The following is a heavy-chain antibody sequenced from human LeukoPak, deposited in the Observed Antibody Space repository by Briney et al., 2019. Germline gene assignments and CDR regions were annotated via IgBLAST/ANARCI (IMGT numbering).Heavy chain of an antibody. D-gene: IGHD6-6*01. V-gene: IGHV4-59*01. J-gene: IGHJ4*02. CDR2: IYYSGST. CDR3: ARGLYSSSSGGYYFDY. CDR1: GGSISSYY. Sequence: SETLSLTCTVSGGSISSYYWSWIRQPPGKGLEWIGYIYYSGSTNYNPSLKSRVTISVDTSKNQFSLKPSSVTAADTAVYYCARGLYSSSSGGYYFDYWGQGTLVTVSS.